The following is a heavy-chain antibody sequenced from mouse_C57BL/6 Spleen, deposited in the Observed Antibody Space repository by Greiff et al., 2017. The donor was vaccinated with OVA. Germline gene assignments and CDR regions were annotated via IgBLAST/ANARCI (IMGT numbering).Heavy chain of an antibody. D-gene: IGHD1-1*02. V-gene: IGHV1-80*01. CDR1: GYAFSSYW. CDR2: IYPGDGDT. J-gene: IGHJ2*01. CDR3: ARYGPFGNFDY. Sequence: VQLQQSGAELVKPGASVKISCKASGYAFSSYWMNWVKQRPGKGLEWIGQIYPGDGDTNYNGKFKGKATLTADKSSSTAYMQLSSLTAEDSAVYFCARYGPFGNFDYWGQGTTLTVSS.